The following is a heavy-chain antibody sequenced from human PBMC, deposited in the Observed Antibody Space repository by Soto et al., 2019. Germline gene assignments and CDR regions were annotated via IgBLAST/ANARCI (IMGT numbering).Heavy chain of an antibody. J-gene: IGHJ4*02. CDR2: IYYSGST. CDR1: GGAISSYY. CDR3: ASPLYSSSFDF. D-gene: IGHD6-6*01. Sequence: SETLSLTCTVSGGAISSYYWSWIRQPPGKGLEWIWYIYYSGSTNYNPALKSRVTITVDTSKNQFSLMLSSVTAADPAVYYCASPLYSSSFDFWGRGTLVTVSS. V-gene: IGHV4-59*01.